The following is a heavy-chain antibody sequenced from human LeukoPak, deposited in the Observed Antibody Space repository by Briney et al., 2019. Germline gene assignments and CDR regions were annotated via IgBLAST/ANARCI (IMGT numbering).Heavy chain of an antibody. J-gene: IGHJ4*02. Sequence: GGSLRPSCAASGFTVSSNYMSWVRQAPGKGLEWVSVIYSGGSTYYSDSVKGRFTISRDNSKNTLYLQMNSLRAEDTAVYYCARITSGYYDSSGDYWGQGTLVTVSS. D-gene: IGHD3-22*01. CDR3: ARITSGYYDSSGDY. CDR2: IYSGGST. V-gene: IGHV3-66*01. CDR1: GFTVSSNY.